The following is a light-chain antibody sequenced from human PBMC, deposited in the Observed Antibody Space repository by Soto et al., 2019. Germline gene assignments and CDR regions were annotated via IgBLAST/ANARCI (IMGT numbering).Light chain of an antibody. CDR3: QQLSRYPLT. J-gene: IGKJ4*01. CDR1: QALSNY. V-gene: IGKV1-9*01. CDR2: SAS. Sequence: IKLTQSPSVLSASVGDTVTITCRASQALSNYLAWYQQKPGKAPDLLIYSASTLQSGVPSRFSGSGSETEFSLTIRALQPEDFATYYCQQLSRYPLTFIGGTKVDI.